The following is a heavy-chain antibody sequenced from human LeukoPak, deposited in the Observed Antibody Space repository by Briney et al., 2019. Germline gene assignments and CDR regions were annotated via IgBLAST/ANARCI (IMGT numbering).Heavy chain of an antibody. CDR3: TTELWFGNTDHRDY. CDR2: ISGSGGST. J-gene: IGHJ4*02. CDR1: GFTFSGYA. V-gene: IGHV3-23*01. Sequence: GGSLRLSCAASGFTFSGYAMSWVRQAPGKGLEWVSVISGSGGSTYYADSVKGRFTISRDNSRNTLYLQMNSLKTEDAAVYYCTTELWFGNTDHRDYWGQGTLVTVSS. D-gene: IGHD3-10*01.